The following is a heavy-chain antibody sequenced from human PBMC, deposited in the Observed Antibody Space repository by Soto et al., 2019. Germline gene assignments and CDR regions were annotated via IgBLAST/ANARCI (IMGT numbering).Heavy chain of an antibody. CDR3: ARRAETNGWNGFGADKYYFDF. V-gene: IGHV1-8*01. CDR2: MNPNTGNS. D-gene: IGHD1-1*01. CDR1: GYTFTSYD. J-gene: IGHJ4*02. Sequence: ASVKVSCKASGYTFTSYDIYWVRQVTGQGLEWMGWMNPNTGNSAYAQKFQGGVTVTSDTSINTVHMELNSLRSEDTAVYYCARRAETNGWNGFGADKYYFDFWGQGTLVTVSS.